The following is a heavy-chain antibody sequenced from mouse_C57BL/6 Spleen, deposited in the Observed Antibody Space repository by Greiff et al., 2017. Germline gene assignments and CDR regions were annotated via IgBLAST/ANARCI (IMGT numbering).Heavy chain of an antibody. D-gene: IGHD2-3*01. CDR3: ARWLLRGGYFDV. V-gene: IGHV1-63*01. Sequence: VHLVESGAELVRPGTSVKMSCKASGYTFTNYWIGWAKQRPGHGLEWIGDIYPGGGYTNYNEKFKGKATLTADKSSSTAYMQFSSLTSEDSAIYYCARWLLRGGYFDVWGTGTTVTVSS. CDR1: GYTFTNYW. CDR2: IYPGGGYT. J-gene: IGHJ1*03.